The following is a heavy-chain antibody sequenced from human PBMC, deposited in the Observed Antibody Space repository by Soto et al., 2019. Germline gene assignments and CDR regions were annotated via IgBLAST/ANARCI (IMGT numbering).Heavy chain of an antibody. Sequence: PSETLSLTCTVSGGSISSSSYYWGWIRQPPGKGLEWIGSIYYSGSTYYNPSLKSRVTISVDTSKNQFSLKLSSVTAADTAVYYCARHGNLVIYYDSSGYNGYFDYWGQGTLVTVS. D-gene: IGHD3-22*01. CDR3: ARHGNLVIYYDSSGYNGYFDY. CDR2: IYYSGST. V-gene: IGHV4-39*01. J-gene: IGHJ4*02. CDR1: GGSISSSSYY.